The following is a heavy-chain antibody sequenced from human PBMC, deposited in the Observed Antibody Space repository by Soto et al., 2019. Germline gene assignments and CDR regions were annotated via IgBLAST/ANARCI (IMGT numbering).Heavy chain of an antibody. Sequence: PGGSLRLSCVTSGFTFSDYGMHWVRQAPGKGLEWVAVILRDGNAKYYGDSVKGRFTVSRDNSMNTLYLQMNGLRDEDTALYYCARLKIVAGRNRFDPWGQGTLVTVSS. D-gene: IGHD5-12*01. CDR3: ARLKIVAGRNRFDP. CDR2: ILRDGNAK. J-gene: IGHJ5*02. CDR1: GFTFSDYG. V-gene: IGHV3-33*01.